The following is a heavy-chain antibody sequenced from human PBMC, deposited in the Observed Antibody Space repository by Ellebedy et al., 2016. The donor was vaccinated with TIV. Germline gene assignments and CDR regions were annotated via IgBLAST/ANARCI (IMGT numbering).Heavy chain of an antibody. V-gene: IGHV4-59*12. CDR1: GGSIGNYY. D-gene: IGHD6-6*01. CDR3: ARVWSIATRPVDS. CDR2: IHYSGST. J-gene: IGHJ4*02. Sequence: MPSETLSLTCTVSGGSIGNYYWSWIRQPPGRGLEWIGYIHYSGSTNYNPSLKSRFTISVDTSKNQFSLKMSSVTPADTAVFYCARVWSIATRPVDSWGQGTLVTVSP.